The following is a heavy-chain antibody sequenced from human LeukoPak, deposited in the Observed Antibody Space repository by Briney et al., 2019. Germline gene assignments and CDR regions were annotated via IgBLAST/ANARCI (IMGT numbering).Heavy chain of an antibody. Sequence: ASVKVSCKASGYTFTSNYFHWVRQAPGQGLEWLGMINPRGGYTRFAQKFEGRITMTSDTSTSTVYVELRSLRSDDTAVYYCARDIFGPTVVTPQLAQLYYWGQGTLFSVSS. J-gene: IGHJ4*02. CDR2: INPRGGYT. D-gene: IGHD4-23*01. V-gene: IGHV1-46*01. CDR1: GYTFTSNY. CDR3: ARDIFGPTVVTPQLAQLYY.